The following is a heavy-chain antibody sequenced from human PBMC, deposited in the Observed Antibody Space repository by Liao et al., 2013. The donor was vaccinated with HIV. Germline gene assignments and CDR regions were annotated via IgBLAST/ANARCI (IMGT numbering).Heavy chain of an antibody. CDR2: IFYSGQT. Sequence: QVQLRESGPGLVKPSETLSLSCTVSGVSISSYYWSWIRQPPGKGLEWIGYIFYSGQTDYNPSLKNRVSISLDTAKNQFSLKVSSVTAADTAIYYCARDVPVDTSAGGYNWFDPWGQGTLVTVSS. CDR1: GVSISSYY. D-gene: IGHD3-16*01. V-gene: IGHV4-59*12. CDR3: ARDVPVDTSAGGYNWFDP. J-gene: IGHJ5*02.